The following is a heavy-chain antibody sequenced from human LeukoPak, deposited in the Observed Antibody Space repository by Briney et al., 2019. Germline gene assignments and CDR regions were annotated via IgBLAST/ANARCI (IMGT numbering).Heavy chain of an antibody. Sequence: GSLRLSCAASGFTFSSYAMHWVRQAPGKGLEWVAVISYDGSNKYYADSVKGRFTISRDNSKNTLYLQMNSLRAEDTAVYYCAKESATVTYYYGMDVWGQGTTVTVSS. D-gene: IGHD4-17*01. J-gene: IGHJ6*02. CDR3: AKESATVTYYYGMDV. CDR2: ISYDGSNK. V-gene: IGHV3-30-3*01. CDR1: GFTFSSYA.